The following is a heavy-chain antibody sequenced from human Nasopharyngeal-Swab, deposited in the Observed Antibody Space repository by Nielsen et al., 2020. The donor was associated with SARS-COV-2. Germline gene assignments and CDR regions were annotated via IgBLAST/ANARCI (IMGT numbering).Heavy chain of an antibody. V-gene: IGHV4-59*01. CDR2: IYYSGST. Sequence: SETLSPTCTVSGGSISSYYWSWIRQPPGKGLEWIGYIYYSGSTNYNPSLKSRVTISVDTSKNQFSLKLSSVTAADTAVYYCARGNIAVADYYGMDVWGQGTTVTVSS. CDR1: GGSISSYY. CDR3: ARGNIAVADYYGMDV. J-gene: IGHJ6*02. D-gene: IGHD6-19*01.